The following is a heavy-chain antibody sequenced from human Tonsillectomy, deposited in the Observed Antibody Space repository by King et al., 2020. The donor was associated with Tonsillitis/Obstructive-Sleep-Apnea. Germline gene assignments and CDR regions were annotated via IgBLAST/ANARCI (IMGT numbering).Heavy chain of an antibody. V-gene: IGHV4-59*01. CDR2: IYYSGST. CDR1: GGSISSYY. D-gene: IGHD3-10*01. Sequence: QLQESGPGLVKPSETLSLTCTVSGGSISSYYWSWIRQPPGKGLEWIGYIYYSGSTNYNPSLNSRVNISVDTSKNQFSLKLRSLTAADTAVYYWARFRESSTNWFDPWGQGTLVTVSS. J-gene: IGHJ5*02. CDR3: ARFRESSTNWFDP.